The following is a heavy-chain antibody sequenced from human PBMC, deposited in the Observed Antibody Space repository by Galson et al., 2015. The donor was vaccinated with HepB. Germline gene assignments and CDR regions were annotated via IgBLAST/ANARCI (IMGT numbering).Heavy chain of an antibody. CDR2: IIPILAIA. J-gene: IGHJ3*02. V-gene: IGHV1-69*04. CDR1: GGTFSSYT. CDR3: ARDGAAAGLFDI. Sequence: SVKVSCKAPGGTFSSYTISWVRQAPGQGLEWMGRIIPILAIANYAQKFQGRVTITADKSTSTAYMELSSLRSEDTAVYYCARDGAAAGLFDIWGQGTMVTVSS. D-gene: IGHD6-13*01.